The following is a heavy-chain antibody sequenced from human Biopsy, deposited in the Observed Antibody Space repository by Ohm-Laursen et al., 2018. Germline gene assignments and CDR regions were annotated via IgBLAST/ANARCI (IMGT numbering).Heavy chain of an antibody. Sequence: SLRLSCAASGFTFSSSWMHWVRKAPGKGLEWVSRFNSDGTDTTYADSVKGRFTISRDNAKNTLYLQMDSLRAEDKAVYYCARLLRPDYWGQGTLVTVSS. J-gene: IGHJ4*02. CDR1: GFTFSSSW. CDR3: ARLLRPDY. D-gene: IGHD2-15*01. CDR2: FNSDGTDT. V-gene: IGHV3-74*01.